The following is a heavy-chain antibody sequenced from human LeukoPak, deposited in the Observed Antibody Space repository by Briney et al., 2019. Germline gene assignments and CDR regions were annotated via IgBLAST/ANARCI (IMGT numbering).Heavy chain of an antibody. CDR1: GDSFSSHY. CDR3: ARGGYSSSFGY. V-gene: IGHV4-59*11. Sequence: PSETLSLTCVVSGDSFSSHYWTWIRQSPGKGLEWIGYISYIGSTNYNPSLKSRVTISIDTSKNQFSLKLRSVTAADTAVYYCARGGYSSSFGYWGQGTLVTVSS. CDR2: ISYIGST. D-gene: IGHD6-13*01. J-gene: IGHJ4*02.